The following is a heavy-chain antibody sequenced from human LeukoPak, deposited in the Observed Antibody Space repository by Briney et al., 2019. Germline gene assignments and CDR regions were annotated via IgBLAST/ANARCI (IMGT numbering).Heavy chain of an antibody. V-gene: IGHV4-39*01. Sequence: SETLSLTCTVSGGSISSSSYYWGWIRQPPGKGLEWIGSIYYSGSTYYNPSLKSRVTISVDTSKNQFSLKLSSVTAADTAVYYCARRAKHDDSSSYYLINWGQGTLVTVSS. J-gene: IGHJ4*02. D-gene: IGHD3-22*01. CDR3: ARRAKHDDSSSYYLIN. CDR2: IYYSGST. CDR1: GGSISSSSYY.